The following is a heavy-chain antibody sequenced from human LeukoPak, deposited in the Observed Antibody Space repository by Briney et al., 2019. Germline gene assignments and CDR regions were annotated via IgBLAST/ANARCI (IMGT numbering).Heavy chain of an antibody. CDR3: ARGVAAPNWFDP. Sequence: SQTLSLTCAITGDSVSSNSAAWNWIRQSPSRGLEWLGRIYYRSKWYNDYAVSVKSRITINPDTSKNQFSLQLNSVTPEDTAVNYCARGVAAPNWFDPWGQGTLVTVSS. J-gene: IGHJ5*02. CDR2: IYYRSKWYN. CDR1: GDSVSSNSAA. V-gene: IGHV6-1*01. D-gene: IGHD6-13*01.